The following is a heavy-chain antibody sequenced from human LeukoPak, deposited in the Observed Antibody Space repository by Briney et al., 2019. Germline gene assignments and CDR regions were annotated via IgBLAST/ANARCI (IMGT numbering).Heavy chain of an antibody. J-gene: IGHJ4*02. CDR1: GGSFSGYY. Sequence: SETLSLTCAIYGGSFSGYYWSWIRQPPGKGLEWIGEINHRGSTNYNPSLKSRVTISVDTSRNSFSLELSSVTAADTAVYYCARDLSPARFWSGYYGYFDYWGQGTLVTVSS. CDR2: INHRGST. D-gene: IGHD3-3*01. V-gene: IGHV4-34*01. CDR3: ARDLSPARFWSGYYGYFDY.